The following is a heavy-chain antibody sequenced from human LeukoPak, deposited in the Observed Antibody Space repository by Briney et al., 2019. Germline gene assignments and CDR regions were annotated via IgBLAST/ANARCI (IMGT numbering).Heavy chain of an antibody. CDR2: INSDGSWT. J-gene: IGHJ4*02. D-gene: IGHD2/OR15-2a*01. Sequence: GGSLRLSCAASGSYWMHWIRQAPGKGLVWVSHINSDGSWTSYADSVKGRFTISKDNAKNTVYLQMNNLRAEDTAVYYCVSFYEAYWGRGTLVTVSS. CDR3: VSFYEAY. CDR1: GSYW. V-gene: IGHV3-74*01.